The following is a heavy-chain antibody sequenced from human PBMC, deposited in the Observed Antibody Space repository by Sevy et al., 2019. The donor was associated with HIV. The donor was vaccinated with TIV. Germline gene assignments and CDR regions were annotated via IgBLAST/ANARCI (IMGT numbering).Heavy chain of an antibody. Sequence: KQSQTLSLTCTVSGGSITSLYWNWIRQPPGKGLEWLANIYYNGHINYNPSLKSRVTLSLDTSKNQFSLRLSSVTAADTAMYYCAGENAWGRGYSWGQGTLVTVSS. V-gene: IGHV4-59*08. CDR3: AGENAWGRGYS. CDR2: IYYNGHI. CDR1: GGSITSLY. J-gene: IGHJ4*02. D-gene: IGHD1-26*01.